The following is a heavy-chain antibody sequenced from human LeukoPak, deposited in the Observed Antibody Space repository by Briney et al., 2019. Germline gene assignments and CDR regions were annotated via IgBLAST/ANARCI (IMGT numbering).Heavy chain of an antibody. CDR3: ARSWKLGNDY. CDR1: GGSISSSTYY. V-gene: IGHV4-39*01. CDR2: INYSGST. J-gene: IGHJ4*02. D-gene: IGHD4-23*01. Sequence: SETLSLTCTVSGGSISSSTYYWCWIRQPPGKGLEWIGSINYSGSTYYNSSLKSRVTISVDTSKNYFSLKLSSVTAADTAVYYCARSWKLGNDYWGQGTLVTVSS.